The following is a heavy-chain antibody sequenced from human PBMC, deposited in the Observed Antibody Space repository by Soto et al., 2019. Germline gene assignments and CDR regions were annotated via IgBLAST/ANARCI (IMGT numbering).Heavy chain of an antibody. D-gene: IGHD5-18*01. CDR3: ARGRGDTALAWYY. CDR2: IYYSGST. Sequence: QVQLQESGPGLVKPSETLSLTCTVSGGSISSYYWSWIRQSPGKGLEWIGYIYYSGSTKYNPSLKRRVTISVDTSKNQFSLKLSSVTAADPAVYYCARGRGDTALAWYYWGQGTLVTVSS. J-gene: IGHJ4*02. CDR1: GGSISSYY. V-gene: IGHV4-59*01.